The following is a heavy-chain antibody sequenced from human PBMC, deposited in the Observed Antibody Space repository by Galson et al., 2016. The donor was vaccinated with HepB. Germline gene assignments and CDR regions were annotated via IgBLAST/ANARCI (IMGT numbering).Heavy chain of an antibody. CDR3: TRVLQWFGERWFDP. J-gene: IGHJ5*02. CDR1: GFSVSISY. D-gene: IGHD3-10*01. V-gene: IGHV3-53*01. Sequence: LRLSCAVSGFSVSISYMSWVRQAPGQGLEWVSVMYSGGGTSYADSVKGRFTISSDNSKNTLYLQMNSLRAEDTAVYYCTRVLQWFGERWFDPWGQGTLVTVSS. CDR2: MYSGGGT.